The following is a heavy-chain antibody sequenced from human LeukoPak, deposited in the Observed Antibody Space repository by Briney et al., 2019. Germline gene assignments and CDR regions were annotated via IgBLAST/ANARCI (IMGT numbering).Heavy chain of an antibody. CDR1: GGSINSYY. Sequence: PSETLSLTCTVSGGSINSYYWNWIRQPAGKGLEWIGRIYTSGSTNYNPSLKSRVTMSVDTSKNQFSLNLSSVTAADTAVYYCASSTSWYWFDPWGQGTLVTVSS. CDR2: IYTSGST. J-gene: IGHJ5*02. CDR3: ASSTSWYWFDP. D-gene: IGHD6-13*01. V-gene: IGHV4-4*07.